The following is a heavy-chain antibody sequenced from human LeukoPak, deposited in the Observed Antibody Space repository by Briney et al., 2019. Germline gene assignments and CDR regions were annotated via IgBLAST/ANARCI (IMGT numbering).Heavy chain of an antibody. J-gene: IGHJ6*02. CDR3: ARHPAYYYGMDV. CDR2: INHSGST. Sequence: SETLSLTCAVYGGSFSGYYWSWIRQPPGKGLEWIGEINHSGSTNYNPSLKSRVTISVDTSKNQFSLKLSSVTAADTAVYYCARHPAYYYGMDVWGQGTTVTVSS. CDR1: GGSFSGYY. D-gene: IGHD2-15*01. V-gene: IGHV4-34*01.